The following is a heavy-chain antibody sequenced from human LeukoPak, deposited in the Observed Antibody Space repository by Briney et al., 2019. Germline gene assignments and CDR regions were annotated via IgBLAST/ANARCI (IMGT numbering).Heavy chain of an antibody. V-gene: IGHV1-18*01. J-gene: IGHJ4*02. CDR2: ISAYNGNT. D-gene: IGHD3-9*01. Sequence: ASVKVSCKASGYTFPNYGVSWVRQAPGQGLEWMGWISAYNGNTNYAQKLQGRVTMTTDTSTSTAYMELRSLRSDDTAVYYCARLNYDILTGYYPPDYWGQGTLVTVSS. CDR1: GYTFPNYG. CDR3: ARLNYDILTGYYPPDY.